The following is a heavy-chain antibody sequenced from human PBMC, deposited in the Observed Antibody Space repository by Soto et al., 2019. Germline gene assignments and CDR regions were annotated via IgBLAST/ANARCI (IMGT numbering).Heavy chain of an antibody. V-gene: IGHV3-30-3*01. CDR3: AREGVGATSINFDY. CDR1: GFTFSSYA. Sequence: QVQLVESGGGVVQPGRSLRLSCAASGFTFSSYAMHWVRQAPGKGLEWVAVISYDGSNKYYADSVKGRFTISRDNSKNTLYLQMNSLRAEDTAVYYCAREGVGATSINFDYWGQGTLVTFSS. D-gene: IGHD1-26*01. CDR2: ISYDGSNK. J-gene: IGHJ4*02.